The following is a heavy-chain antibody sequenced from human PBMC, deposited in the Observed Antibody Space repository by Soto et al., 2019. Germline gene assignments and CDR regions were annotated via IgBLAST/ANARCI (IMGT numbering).Heavy chain of an antibody. V-gene: IGHV1-18*01. D-gene: IGHD3-10*01. Sequence: QVQLVQSGAEVKKPGASVKVSCKASGYTFTSYGISWVRQAPGQGLEWMGWISAYNGNTNYAQKLQGRVTMTTDTSTSTADTELRSLRADATAVYYCARGNTMVRGVILYYFDYWGQGTLVTVSS. CDR2: ISAYNGNT. J-gene: IGHJ4*02. CDR3: ARGNTMVRGVILYYFDY. CDR1: GYTFTSYG.